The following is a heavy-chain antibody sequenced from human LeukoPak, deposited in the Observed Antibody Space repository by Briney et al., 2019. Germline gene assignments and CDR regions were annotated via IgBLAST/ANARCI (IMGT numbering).Heavy chain of an antibody. CDR3: AREDIVVVPAARTPSYGMDV. Sequence: GGSLRLSCAASGFTVSSNYMSWVRQAPGKGLEWVSVIYSGGSTYYADSVKGRSTISRHNSKNTLYLQMNSLRAEDTAVYYCAREDIVVVPAARTPSYGMDVWGQGTTVTVSS. V-gene: IGHV3-53*04. CDR1: GFTVSSNY. J-gene: IGHJ6*02. CDR2: IYSGGST. D-gene: IGHD2-2*01.